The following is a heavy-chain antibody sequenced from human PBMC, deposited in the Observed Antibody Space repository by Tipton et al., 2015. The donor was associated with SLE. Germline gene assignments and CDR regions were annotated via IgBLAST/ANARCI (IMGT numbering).Heavy chain of an antibody. J-gene: IGHJ3*02. CDR2: IYYSGST. CDR1: GGSISSSSYY. V-gene: IGHV4-61*05. Sequence: LRLSCTVSGGSISSSSYYWGWIRQPPGKGLEWIGYIYYSGSTNYNPSLKSRVTISVDTSKNQFSLKLSSVTAADTAVYYCASHVDGWSQRIDAFDIWGQGTMVTVSS. D-gene: IGHD2-15*01. CDR3: ASHVDGWSQRIDAFDI.